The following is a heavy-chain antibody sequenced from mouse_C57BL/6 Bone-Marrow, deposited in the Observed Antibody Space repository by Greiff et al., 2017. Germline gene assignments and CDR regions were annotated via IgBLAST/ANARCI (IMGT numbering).Heavy chain of an antibody. V-gene: IGHV1-39*01. J-gene: IGHJ1*03. CDR2: INPNDGTT. Sequence: EVQLQQSGPELVKPGASVKISCKASGYSFTDYNMNWVKQSNGKSLEWIGVINPNDGTTSYNQKFKGKATLTVDQSSSKAYMQLNSLTSEDSAVYYCARNLGGRYWYFDVWGTGTTVTVSS. CDR1: GYSFTDYN. CDR3: ARNLGGRYWYFDV. D-gene: IGHD4-1*01.